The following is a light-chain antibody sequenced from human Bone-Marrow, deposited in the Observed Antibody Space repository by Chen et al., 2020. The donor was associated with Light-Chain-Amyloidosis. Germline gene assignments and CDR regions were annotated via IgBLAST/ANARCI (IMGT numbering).Light chain of an antibody. CDR1: QNVRNY. V-gene: IGKV3-11*01. Sequence: EIVLTQSPATLSLSPGERATLSCRASQNVRNYLAWYQQKPGQAPRLLIYDASNRATGIPDRFSGSGSGTDFTLTINNLEPEDFAVYYCQQRAKWPPLTFGGGTKVESK. CDR3: QQRAKWPPLT. J-gene: IGKJ4*01. CDR2: DAS.